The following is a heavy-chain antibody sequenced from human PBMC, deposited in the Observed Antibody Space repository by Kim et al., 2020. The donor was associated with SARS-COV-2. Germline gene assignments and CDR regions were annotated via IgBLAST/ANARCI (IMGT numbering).Heavy chain of an antibody. Sequence: YYADSMEGRFTISRDNSKNMLYLQMNSLRAEDTALYYCAKDGSPYRYFDFWGQGTLVTVSS. V-gene: IGHV3-23*01. CDR3: AKDGSPYRYFDF. J-gene: IGHJ4*02.